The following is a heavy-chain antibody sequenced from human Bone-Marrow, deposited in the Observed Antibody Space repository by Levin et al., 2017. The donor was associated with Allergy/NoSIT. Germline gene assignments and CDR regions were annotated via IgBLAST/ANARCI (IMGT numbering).Heavy chain of an antibody. CDR1: GFSLGSSA. V-gene: IGHV3-33*06. CDR3: AKSQSWERGGVDV. D-gene: IGHD1-26*01. J-gene: IGHJ3*01. Sequence: GESLKISCAASGFSLGSSAMHWVRQAPGKGLEWVAVIWSDGSLEYYADSVQGRFTISRDTVNNTVFLQMNRLRVDDTAVYYCAKSQSWERGGVDVWGQGTMITVSS. CDR2: IWSDGSLE.